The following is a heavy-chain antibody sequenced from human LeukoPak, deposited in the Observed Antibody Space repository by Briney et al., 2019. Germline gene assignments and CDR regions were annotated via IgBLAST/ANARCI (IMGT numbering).Heavy chain of an antibody. D-gene: IGHD1-26*01. CDR2: IYPGDSDT. Sequence: GESLKISCEISGYSFTPYWIGWVGKMPGKGLKWMGIIYPGDSDTIYSPSFQGQVTISADKSINTAYLQWSSLKASDTAMYFCARSENSGGDPEYYFDYWGQGTLVTVSS. CDR1: GYSFTPYW. CDR3: ARSENSGGDPEYYFDY. J-gene: IGHJ4*02. V-gene: IGHV5-51*01.